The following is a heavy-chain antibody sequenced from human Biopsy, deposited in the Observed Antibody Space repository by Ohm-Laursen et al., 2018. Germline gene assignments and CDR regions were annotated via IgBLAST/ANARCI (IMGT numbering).Heavy chain of an antibody. J-gene: IGHJ2*01. CDR3: ARHAPSYSGSYWRYFDL. CDR2: INQSGST. D-gene: IGHD1-26*01. Sequence: SETLSLTCVVFGRTFSDYRWTWIRQPPGKGLEWIGQINQSGSTNYNPSLKSRVTISEDASKYDFSLRLTSVTAADTAVYYCARHAPSYSGSYWRYFDLWGRGTLVTVSS. CDR1: GRTFSDYR. V-gene: IGHV4-34*01.